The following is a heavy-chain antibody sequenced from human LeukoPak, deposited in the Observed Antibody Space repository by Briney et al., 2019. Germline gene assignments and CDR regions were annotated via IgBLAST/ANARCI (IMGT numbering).Heavy chain of an antibody. V-gene: IGHV3-7*03. J-gene: IGHJ5*02. Sequence: GGSLRLSCAASGYRFSPYWMSWVRQTPGKGLEWVASISDGGRATYYGDSVRGRFTISRDDARNSLFLQMNGLRADDTAVYYCTRENYDPDSWGQGTLVTVSS. CDR1: GYRFSPYW. D-gene: IGHD3-22*01. CDR3: TRENYDPDS. CDR2: ISDGGRAT.